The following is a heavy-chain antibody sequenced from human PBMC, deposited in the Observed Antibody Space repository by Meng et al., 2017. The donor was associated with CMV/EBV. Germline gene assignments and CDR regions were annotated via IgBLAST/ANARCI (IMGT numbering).Heavy chain of an antibody. D-gene: IGHD3-3*01. V-gene: IGHV3-30*04. Sequence: GESLKISCAASGFTFSSYAMHWVRQAPGKGLEWVAVISYDGSNKYYADSVKGRFTISRDNSKNTLYLQMNSLRAEDTAVYYCARGGGYDFWSGFNYGMDVWGQGTTVTVSS. CDR1: GFTFSSYA. CDR3: ARGGGYDFWSGFNYGMDV. J-gene: IGHJ6*02. CDR2: ISYDGSNK.